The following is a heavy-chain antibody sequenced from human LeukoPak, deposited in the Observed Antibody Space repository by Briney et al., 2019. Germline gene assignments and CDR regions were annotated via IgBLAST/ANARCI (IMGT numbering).Heavy chain of an antibody. CDR2: IYYSGST. Sequence: SETLSLTCTVSGGSISSYYWSWIRQPPGKGLEWIGYIYYSGSTNYNPSLKSRVTISVDTSKNQFSLKLSSVTAADTAVYYCARRDSSGWYYFDYWGQGTLVPVSS. D-gene: IGHD6-19*01. V-gene: IGHV4-59*08. CDR1: GGSISSYY. CDR3: ARRDSSGWYYFDY. J-gene: IGHJ4*02.